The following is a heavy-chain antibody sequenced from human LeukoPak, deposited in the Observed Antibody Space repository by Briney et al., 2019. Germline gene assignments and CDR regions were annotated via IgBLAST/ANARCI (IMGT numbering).Heavy chain of an antibody. CDR3: AREYGGNSGASDI. CDR2: INHSGST. J-gene: IGHJ3*02. Sequence: SETLSLTCAVYGGSFSGYYWSWIRQPPGKGLEWIGEINHSGSTNYNPSLKSRVTISVDTSKNQFSLKLSSVTAADTAVYYCAREYGGNSGASDIWGQGTMVTVSS. D-gene: IGHD4-23*01. V-gene: IGHV4-34*01. CDR1: GGSFSGYY.